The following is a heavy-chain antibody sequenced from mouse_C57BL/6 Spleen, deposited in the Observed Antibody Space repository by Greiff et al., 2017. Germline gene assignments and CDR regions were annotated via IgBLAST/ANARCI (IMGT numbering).Heavy chain of an antibody. CDR1: GYTFTSYD. V-gene: IGHV1-85*01. Sequence: QVPLQQSGPELVKPGASVKLSCKASGYTFTSYDLTWLKQRPGQGLAWLGWIYPKDGSTRYNEKFKGNDTLTVDTSSSTAYRELHSLTSEDSAVYFCARETTVVANYFDYWGQGTTLKVSS. CDR2: IYPKDGST. D-gene: IGHD1-1*01. CDR3: ARETTVVANYFDY. J-gene: IGHJ2*01.